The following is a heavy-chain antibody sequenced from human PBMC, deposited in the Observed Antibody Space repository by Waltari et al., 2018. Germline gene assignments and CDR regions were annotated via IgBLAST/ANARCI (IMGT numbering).Heavy chain of an antibody. D-gene: IGHD6-13*01. Sequence: EVQLVESGGGLVQPGGSLRLSCTASGFTFTSCSMNWVRQAPGKGLEWISYISPATNGIYYADTVKGRFTSTRDNAKNSVYLQMNSLRVDDTAVYECVRRAPAGSWAGRGFDNWGQGTLVTVSS. CDR3: VRRAPAGSWAGRGFDN. V-gene: IGHV3-48*01. CDR2: ISPATNGI. CDR1: GFTFTSCS. J-gene: IGHJ4*02.